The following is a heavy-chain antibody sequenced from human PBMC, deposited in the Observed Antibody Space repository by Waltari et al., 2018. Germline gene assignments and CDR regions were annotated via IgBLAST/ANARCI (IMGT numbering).Heavy chain of an antibody. D-gene: IGHD6-13*01. CDR1: GFTFSSYS. J-gene: IGHJ3*02. V-gene: IGHV4-38-2*01. Sequence: VQLVESGGGLVKPGGSLRLSCAASGFTFSSYSMNWVRQAPGKGLEWIGSIYYSGSTYYNPSLKSRVTISVDTSKNQFSLKLSSVTAADTAVYYCASIAAAGTGAFDIWGQGTMVTVSS. CDR2: IYYSGST. CDR3: ASIAAAGTGAFDI.